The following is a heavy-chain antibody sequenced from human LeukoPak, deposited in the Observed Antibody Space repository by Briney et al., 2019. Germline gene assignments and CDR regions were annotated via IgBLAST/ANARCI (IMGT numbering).Heavy chain of an antibody. J-gene: IGHJ4*02. D-gene: IGHD3-10*01. Sequence: ASVKVSCKASGYTFTSYYMHWVRQAPGQGLEWMGIINPSGGSTSYAQKFQGRVTMTRDMSTSTVYMELSSLRSEDTAVYYCARDGGGQYYYGSGYDWGQGTLVTVSS. CDR1: GYTFTSYY. CDR3: ARDGGGQYYYGSGYD. CDR2: INPSGGST. V-gene: IGHV1-46*01.